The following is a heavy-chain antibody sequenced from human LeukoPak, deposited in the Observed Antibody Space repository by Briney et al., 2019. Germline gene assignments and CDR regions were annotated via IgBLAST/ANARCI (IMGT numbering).Heavy chain of an antibody. CDR2: INPSGTGT. CDR3: ATEGKMVRGVYTDY. D-gene: IGHD3-10*01. CDR1: GYTITNNW. V-gene: IGHV1-46*01. Sequence: GASVKVSCKASGYTITNNWMHWVRQAPGQGLEWMGVINPSGTGTSYAQKFQDRITMSRDTSTSTVYMELSSLRSEDTAVYYCATEGKMVRGVYTDYWGQGTLVTVSS. J-gene: IGHJ4*02.